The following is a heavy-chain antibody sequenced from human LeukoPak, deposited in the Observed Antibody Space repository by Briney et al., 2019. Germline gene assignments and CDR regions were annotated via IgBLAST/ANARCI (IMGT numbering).Heavy chain of an antibody. D-gene: IGHD3-22*01. V-gene: IGHV1-69*04. J-gene: IGHJ4*02. CDR3: VKGSASSGATDGFDY. CDR1: SGTFSSYA. Sequence: SVKVSCKASSGTFSSYAISWVRQAPGQGLEWMGRIIPILGIANYAQKFQGRVTITADKSTSTAYMELSSLRSKDTDVYYCVKGSASSGATDGFDYWGQGTLVTVSS. CDR2: IIPILGIA.